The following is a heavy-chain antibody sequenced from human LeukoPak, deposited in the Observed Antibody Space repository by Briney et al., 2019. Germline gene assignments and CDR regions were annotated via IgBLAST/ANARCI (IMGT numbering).Heavy chain of an antibody. J-gene: IGHJ2*01. CDR1: GLTVSSNC. CDR2: IKQDGSEK. D-gene: IGHD2/OR15-2a*01. V-gene: IGHV3-7*01. Sequence: GGSLRLSCAASGLTVSSNCMSWVRQAPGKGLEWVANIKQDGSEKYYVDSVKGRFTISRDNAKNSLYLQMNSLRAEDTAVYYCARVFLRFYWYFDFWGRGTLVTVSS. CDR3: ARVFLRFYWYFDF.